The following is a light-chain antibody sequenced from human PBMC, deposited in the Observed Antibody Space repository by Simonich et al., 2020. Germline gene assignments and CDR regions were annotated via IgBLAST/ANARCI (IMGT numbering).Light chain of an antibody. CDR2: WAT. CDR1: QSVLYSSNNKNY. J-gene: IGKJ2*01. Sequence: DIVMTQSPDSLAVSLGERATINCKSRQSVLYSSNNKNYLAWYQQKPGQPPKLLIYWATTRGSGVPDRFSGSGSGTDFTLTISSLQAEDVAVYYCQQYYSTPYTFGQGTKLEIK. CDR3: QQYYSTPYT. V-gene: IGKV4-1*01.